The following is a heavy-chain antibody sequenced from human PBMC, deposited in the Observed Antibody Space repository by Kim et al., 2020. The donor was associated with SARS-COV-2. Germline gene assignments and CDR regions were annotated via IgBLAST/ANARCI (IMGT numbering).Heavy chain of an antibody. J-gene: IGHJ6*02. CDR1: GYTLTSYG. CDR2: ISAYNGNT. D-gene: IGHD2-2*01. CDR3: ARDWGNYCSSTSCYGGYYYYGMDV. V-gene: IGHV1-18*01. Sequence: ASVKVSCKASGYTLTSYGISWVRQAPGQGLEWMGWISAYNGNTNYAQKLQGRVTMTTDTSTSTAYMELRSLRSDDTAVYYCARDWGNYCSSTSCYGGYYYYGMDVWGQGTTVTVSS.